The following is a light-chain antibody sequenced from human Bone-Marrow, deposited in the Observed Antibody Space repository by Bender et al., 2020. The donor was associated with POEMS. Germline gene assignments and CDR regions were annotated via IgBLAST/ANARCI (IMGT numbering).Light chain of an antibody. CDR2: KDS. Sequence: SYDLTQPPSVSVSPGQTASITCSGDALPKQYAYWYQQKAGQAPVMVISKDSERPSGIPERFSGSSSGTTVTLTISGVQAEDEADYYCQSADRSGTDVLFGGGTKLTVL. CDR1: ALPKQY. CDR3: QSADRSGTDVL. J-gene: IGLJ2*01. V-gene: IGLV3-25*03.